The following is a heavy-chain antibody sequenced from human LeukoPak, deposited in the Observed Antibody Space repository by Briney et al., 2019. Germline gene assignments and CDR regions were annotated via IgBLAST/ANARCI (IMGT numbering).Heavy chain of an antibody. Sequence: GGSLRLSCAASGFTFSSYAMSWVRQAPGKGLQWVANIKQDGSDKYYADSVKGRFTIPRDNAKNSLYLQMNSLRAEDTAVYYCARIYCSSSSCYGGGIDYWGRGILVTVSS. CDR1: GFTFSSYA. D-gene: IGHD2-2*01. CDR2: IKQDGSDK. J-gene: IGHJ4*02. V-gene: IGHV3-7*01. CDR3: ARIYCSSSSCYGGGIDY.